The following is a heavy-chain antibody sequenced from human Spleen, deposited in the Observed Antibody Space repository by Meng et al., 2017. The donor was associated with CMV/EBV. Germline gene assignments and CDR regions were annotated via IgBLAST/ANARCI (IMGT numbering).Heavy chain of an antibody. Sequence: VQLVESGGGLVQPGGFLRLSCAVSGFTLRRYWMHWVRQAPGKGLEWVSRIDSDGRDITYADSVRGRFTISRDDAKNTLYLQMNSLRVEDTAVYYCARGVAESLGWEMGYWGQGTLVTVSS. J-gene: IGHJ4*02. V-gene: IGHV3-74*03. CDR3: ARGVAESLGWEMGY. CDR2: IDSDGRDI. CDR1: GFTLRRYW. D-gene: IGHD1-26*01.